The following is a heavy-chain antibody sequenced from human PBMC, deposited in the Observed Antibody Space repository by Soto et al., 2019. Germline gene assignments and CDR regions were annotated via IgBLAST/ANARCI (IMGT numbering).Heavy chain of an antibody. CDR1: GYTFTSYG. CDR3: ARKVEMATKIDYYYYGMDV. J-gene: IGHJ6*02. Sequence: SVKVSCKASGYTFTSYGISWVRQAPGQGLEWMGGIIPIFGTANYAQKFQGRVTITADESTSTAYMELSSLRSEDTAVYYCARKVEMATKIDYYYYGMDVWGQGTTVTVSS. CDR2: IIPIFGTA. V-gene: IGHV1-69*13. D-gene: IGHD5-12*01.